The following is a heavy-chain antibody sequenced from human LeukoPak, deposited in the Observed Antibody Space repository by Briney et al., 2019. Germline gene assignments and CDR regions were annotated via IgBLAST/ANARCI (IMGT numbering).Heavy chain of an antibody. V-gene: IGHV3-15*04. D-gene: IGHD3-9*01. J-gene: IGHJ3*02. CDR2: IGSKTDSGTT. CDR1: GFTFSSYA. CDR3: TTYKYYDILTGYYLPYAFDI. Sequence: SGGFLRLSCAASGFTFSSYAMSWVRQAPGKGLEWVGRIGSKTDSGTTDYAAPVKGRFTISRDDSKNTLYLQMNSLKTEDTAVYYCTTYKYYDILTGYYLPYAFDIWGQGTMVTVSS.